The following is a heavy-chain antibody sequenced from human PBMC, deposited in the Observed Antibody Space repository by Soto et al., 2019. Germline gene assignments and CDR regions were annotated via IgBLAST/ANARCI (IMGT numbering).Heavy chain of an antibody. Sequence: QVQLVESGGGVVKPGGSLRLSCAASGFTFSNYGMHWVRQAPGKGLEWVAVISFDGSKKYYVDSVKGRISISRDNSKNTVYLQMNSLRAEDTAVYYCAKDLFTSAQFYYNVDSWGQGTLVTVSS. J-gene: IGHJ4*02. CDR3: AKDLFTSAQFYYNVDS. D-gene: IGHD1-26*01. CDR1: GFTFSNYG. V-gene: IGHV3-30*18. CDR2: ISFDGSKK.